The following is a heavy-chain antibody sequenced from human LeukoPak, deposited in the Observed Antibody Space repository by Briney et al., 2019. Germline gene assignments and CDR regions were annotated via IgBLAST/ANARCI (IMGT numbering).Heavy chain of an antibody. Sequence: ASVKVSCKASGYTFTGYYMHWVRQAPGQGLEWMGWINLNSGGTNYAQKFQGRVTMTRDTSISTAYMELSRLRSDDTAVYYGARGISTVTRGYWGQGTLVTVSS. D-gene: IGHD4-11*01. CDR2: INLNSGGT. CDR1: GYTFTGYY. CDR3: ARGISTVTRGY. J-gene: IGHJ4*02. V-gene: IGHV1-2*02.